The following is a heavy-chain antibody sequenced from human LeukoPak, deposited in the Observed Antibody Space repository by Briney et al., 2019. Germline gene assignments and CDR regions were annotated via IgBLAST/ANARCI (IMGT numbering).Heavy chain of an antibody. V-gene: IGHV3-7*01. CDR1: GFTFSRHW. D-gene: IGHD4-17*01. J-gene: IGHJ4*02. CDR3: ARGPEDGDRLDYFDY. Sequence: PGGSLRLSCGASGFTFSRHWMGWVRQAPGKGLEWVASIKQDGSQYYVDSVKGRFIISRDNAKNSLSLQINSLRVEDTAVYYCARGPEDGDRLDYFDYWGQGTLVTVSS. CDR2: IKQDGSQ.